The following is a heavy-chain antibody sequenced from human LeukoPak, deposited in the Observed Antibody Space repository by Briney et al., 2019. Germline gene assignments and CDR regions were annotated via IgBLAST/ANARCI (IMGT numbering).Heavy chain of an antibody. J-gene: IGHJ4*02. D-gene: IGHD5-12*01. CDR1: GFTFSSYW. CDR2: INSDGNSI. V-gene: IGHV3-74*01. CDR3: ARGVIAATISYFDY. Sequence: GGPLRLSCAASGFTFSSYWMHWVRKAPGKGLGWVSRINSDGNSIDYADSVKGRFTISRDNAKNTLYLQMNSLRADDTAVYYCARGVIAATISYFDYWGQGTLVTVSS.